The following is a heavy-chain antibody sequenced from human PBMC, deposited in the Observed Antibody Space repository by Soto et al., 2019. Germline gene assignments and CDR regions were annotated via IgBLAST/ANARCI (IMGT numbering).Heavy chain of an antibody. CDR1: NYSINSGFF. Sequence: SETLSLTCSVSNYSINSGFFWGWIRQPPGKGLEWIGSIFHTGDTYYNPSLKSRITMSVDTSRNQFSLKLTSLTAADTAVYYCARDTNSLDPWGQGTLVTVSS. D-gene: IGHD3-16*01. CDR2: IFHTGDT. J-gene: IGHJ5*02. V-gene: IGHV4-38-2*02. CDR3: ARDTNSLDP.